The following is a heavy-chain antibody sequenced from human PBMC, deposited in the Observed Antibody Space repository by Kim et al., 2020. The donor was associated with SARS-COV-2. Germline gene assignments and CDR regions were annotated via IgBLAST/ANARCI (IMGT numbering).Heavy chain of an antibody. CDR1: GGSISGYH. J-gene: IGHJ4*02. CDR3: ARGTYDYVWGSSRFVY. D-gene: IGHD3-16*02. V-gene: IGHV4-59*01. CDR2: IYYSGNT. Sequence: SETLSLTCTVSGGSISGYHWSWIRQSPGRGLEWIGYIYYSGNTNYSPSLKSRVTISIDTSKNQFSLKLRSVTAADTAVYYCARGTYDYVWGSSRFVYWGQGTLVTVSS.